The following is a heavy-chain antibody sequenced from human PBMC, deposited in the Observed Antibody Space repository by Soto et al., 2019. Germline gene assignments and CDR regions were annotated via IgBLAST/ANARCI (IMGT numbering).Heavy chain of an antibody. V-gene: IGHV4-39*01. J-gene: IGHJ4*02. D-gene: IGHD1-1*01. CDR3: ARLYGTTGTTG. CDR2: IYYSGST. CDR1: GGSISSSSYY. Sequence: PSETLSLTCTVSGGSISSSSYYWGWIRQPPGKGLEWIGSIYYSGSTYYNPSLKSRVTISVDTSKNQFSLKLGSVTAADTAVYYCARLYGTTGTTGWGQGTLVTVSS.